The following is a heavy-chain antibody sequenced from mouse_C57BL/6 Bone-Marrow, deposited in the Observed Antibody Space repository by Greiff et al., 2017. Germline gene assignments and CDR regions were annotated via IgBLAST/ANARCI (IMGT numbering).Heavy chain of an antibody. CDR3: TTLFYYNGSSYYFDY. CDR2: IDPENGDT. V-gene: IGHV14-4*01. D-gene: IGHD1-1*01. Sequence: EVQLQESGAELVRPGASVKLSCTASGFNIKDDYMHWVKQRPEQGLEWIGWIDPENGDTEYASKFQGKATITVDTSSNTAYLQLSSLTSEDTAVYYCTTLFYYNGSSYYFDYWGQGTTLTVSS. CDR1: GFNIKDDY. J-gene: IGHJ2*01.